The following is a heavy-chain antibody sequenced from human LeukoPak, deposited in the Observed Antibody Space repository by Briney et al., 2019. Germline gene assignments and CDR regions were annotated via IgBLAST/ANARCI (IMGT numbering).Heavy chain of an antibody. Sequence: ASVKVSCKDSGYTFTSYDINWVRQATGQGHEWMGWMNPNSGNTGYAQKFQGRVTMTRNTSISTAYMELSSLRSEDTAVYYCARGGVRGGRKDYYFDYWGQGTLVTVSS. CDR2: MNPNSGNT. J-gene: IGHJ4*02. CDR3: ARGGVRGGRKDYYFDY. D-gene: IGHD3-10*01. V-gene: IGHV1-8*01. CDR1: GYTFTSYD.